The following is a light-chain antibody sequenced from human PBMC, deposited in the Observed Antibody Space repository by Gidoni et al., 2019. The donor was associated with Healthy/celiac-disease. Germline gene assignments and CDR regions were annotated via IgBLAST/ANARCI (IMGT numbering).Light chain of an antibody. J-gene: IGLJ3*02. Sequence: QSVLTQPPSVSGAPGQRVTISCPGRSSNIGAGYDVPWYQQLPGTAPNLLISGNSNRPSGVPDRFSGSKSGTSASLAITGLQAEDEADYYCQSYDSSLSGPNWVFGGGTKLTVL. CDR3: QSYDSSLSGPNWV. CDR2: GNS. V-gene: IGLV1-40*01. CDR1: SSNIGAGYD.